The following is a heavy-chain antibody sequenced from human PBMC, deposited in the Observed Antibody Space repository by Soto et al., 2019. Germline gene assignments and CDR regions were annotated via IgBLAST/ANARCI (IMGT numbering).Heavy chain of an antibody. CDR3: ARALSSLIAVPPY. CDR2: ISSGSSSI. J-gene: IGHJ4*02. CDR1: GFTFSSYS. V-gene: IGHV3-21*02. Sequence: EVQLVEVGGGLVKPGGSLRLSCAASGFTFSSYSMTWVRQAPGKGLECVSSISSGSSSIYYADSVKGRFTISRDNAKNSLYLQMNSLRAEDTAVYYCARALSSLIAVPPYWGQGTLVTVSS. D-gene: IGHD6-19*01.